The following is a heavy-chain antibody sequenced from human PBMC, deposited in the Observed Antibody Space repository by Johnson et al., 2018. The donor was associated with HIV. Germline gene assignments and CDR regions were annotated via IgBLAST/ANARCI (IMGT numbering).Heavy chain of an antibody. Sequence: VQLVESGGGLVQPGGSLRLSCAASGFTFRSYAMGWVRQAPGEGLEWVSVVSATGDSTYYADSVKGRFTISRDNSKNTLYLQMNSLRAEDTAVYYCAKGFGASSGAFDIWGQGTMVTVSS. V-gene: IGHV3-23*04. CDR2: VSATGDST. CDR3: AKGFGASSGAFDI. J-gene: IGHJ3*02. D-gene: IGHD1-26*01. CDR1: GFTFRSYA.